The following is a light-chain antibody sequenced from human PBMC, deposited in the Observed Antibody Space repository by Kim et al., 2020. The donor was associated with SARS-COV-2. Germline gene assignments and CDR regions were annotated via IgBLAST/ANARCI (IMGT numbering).Light chain of an antibody. CDR3: QTWGTGIWV. V-gene: IGLV4-69*01. CDR2: LNSDGSH. J-gene: IGLJ3*02. Sequence: ASVKLTCPLSSGHSSYAIAWHQQQPEKGPRYLMKLNSDGSHSKGDGIPDRFSGSSSGAERYLTISSLQSEDEADYYCQTWGTGIWVFGGGTKVTIL. CDR1: SGHSSYA.